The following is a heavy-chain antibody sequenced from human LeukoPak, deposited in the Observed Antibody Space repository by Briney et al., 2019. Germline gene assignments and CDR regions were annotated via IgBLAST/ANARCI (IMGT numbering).Heavy chain of an antibody. CDR3: ATTTLGGSYPFDY. CDR1: GFTFSDYY. D-gene: IGHD1-26*01. J-gene: IGHJ4*02. V-gene: IGHV3-30-3*01. CDR2: ISYDGSNK. Sequence: PGGSLRLSCAASGFTFSDYYMSWIRQAPGKGLEWVAVISYDGSNKYYADSVKGRFTISRDNSKNTLYLQMNSLRAEDTAVYYCATTTLGGSYPFDYWGQGTLVTVSS.